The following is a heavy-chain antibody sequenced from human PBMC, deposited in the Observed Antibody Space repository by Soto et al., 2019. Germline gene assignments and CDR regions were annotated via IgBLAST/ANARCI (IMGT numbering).Heavy chain of an antibody. V-gene: IGHV3-23*01. CDR2: IEGAGDTT. Sequence: EVQLLESGGGLVQPGGSLRLSCATSGFTFTTYGMSWVRQPPGKGLQWVCGIEGAGDTTFYADSVKGRFSISRDASKNTLFLQMDNLRAEDTAIYYCTKDSGGEHSDWGQGTLVTVAS. J-gene: IGHJ4*02. CDR3: TKDSGGEHSD. CDR1: GFTFTTYG. D-gene: IGHD3-16*01.